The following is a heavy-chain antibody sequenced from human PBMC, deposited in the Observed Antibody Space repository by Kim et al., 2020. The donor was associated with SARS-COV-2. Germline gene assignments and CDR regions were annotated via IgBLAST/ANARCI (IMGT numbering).Heavy chain of an antibody. J-gene: IGHJ6*02. V-gene: IGHV1-69*13. CDR2: IIPIFGTA. D-gene: IGHD6-6*01. Sequence: SVKVSCKASGGTFSIYAISWVRQAPGQGPEWMGGIIPIFGTANYAQNFQGRVTITADESTSTAYMELSSLRSEDTAVYYCARTGYSSSWRSYYGMDVWGQGTTVTVSS. CDR1: GGTFSIYA. CDR3: ARTGYSSSWRSYYGMDV.